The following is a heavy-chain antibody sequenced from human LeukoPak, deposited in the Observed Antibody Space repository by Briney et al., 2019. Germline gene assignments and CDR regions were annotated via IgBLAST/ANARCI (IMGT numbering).Heavy chain of an antibody. V-gene: IGHV3-23*01. CDR2: ISGSGDST. D-gene: IGHD3-16*01. CDR3: AKAGGNWVSHFDY. Sequence: GGSLRLSCAASGFTFSNYAMTWVRQAPGKGLEWVSAISGSGDSTYYADSVKGRFTISRDNSKNTLYLQMNSLRAEDTAVFYCAKAGGNWVSHFDYWGQGTLVTVSS. CDR1: GFTFSNYA. J-gene: IGHJ4*02.